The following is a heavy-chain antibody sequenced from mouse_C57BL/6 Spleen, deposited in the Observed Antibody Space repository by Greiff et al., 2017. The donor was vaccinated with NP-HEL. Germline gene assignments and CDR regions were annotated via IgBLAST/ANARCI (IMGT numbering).Heavy chain of an antibody. V-gene: IGHV1-64*01. D-gene: IGHD1-1*01. Sequence: QVQLQQPGAELVKPGASVKLSCKASGYTFTSYWMHWVKQRPGQGLEWIGMIHPNSGSTNYNEKFKSKAILTVDKSSSTAYMQLSSLTSEDSAVYYCATHYYGSSYYAMDYWGQGTSVTVSS. J-gene: IGHJ4*01. CDR2: IHPNSGST. CDR3: ATHYYGSSYYAMDY. CDR1: GYTFTSYW.